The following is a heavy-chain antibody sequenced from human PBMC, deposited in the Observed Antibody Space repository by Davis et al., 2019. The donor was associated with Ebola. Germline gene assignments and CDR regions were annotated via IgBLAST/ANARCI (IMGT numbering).Heavy chain of an antibody. CDR3: SNGPYDFWSGYYIGDY. J-gene: IGHJ4*02. V-gene: IGHV3-74*01. D-gene: IGHD3-3*01. CDR1: RFAFSNSW. CDR2: INSDGTTT. Sequence: GESLKISCAASRFAFSNSWMHWVRQIPGKGLVWVARINSDGTTTSYADSVKGRFPISRDNSKNTLFLQINSLRAEDTAVYYCSNGPYDFWSGYYIGDYWGQRSLVTVSS.